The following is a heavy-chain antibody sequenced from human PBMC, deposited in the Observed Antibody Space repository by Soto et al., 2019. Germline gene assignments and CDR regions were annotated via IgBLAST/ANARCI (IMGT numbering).Heavy chain of an antibody. Sequence: ASVKVSCKASGFTFTSSAVQWVRQARGQRLEWIGWIVVGSGNTNYAQKFQERVTITRDMSTSTAYMELSSLRSEDTAVYYCAGARLDSSSWLDAFDIWGQGTMVTVSS. CDR3: AGARLDSSSWLDAFDI. D-gene: IGHD6-13*01. CDR2: IVVGSGNT. CDR1: GFTFTSSA. V-gene: IGHV1-58*01. J-gene: IGHJ3*02.